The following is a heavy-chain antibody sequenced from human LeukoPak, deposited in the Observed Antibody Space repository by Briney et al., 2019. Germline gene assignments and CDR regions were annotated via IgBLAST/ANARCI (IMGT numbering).Heavy chain of an antibody. CDR2: IIPIFGTP. CDR3: ASYNSSSTSCYKAYYYYYYTDV. V-gene: IGHV1-69*01. CDR1: GGTFSSYA. D-gene: IGHD2-2*02. J-gene: IGHJ6*03. Sequence: SVKVSCKASGGTFSSYAISWVRQAPGQGLEWMGGIIPIFGTPYSTPNFHPRLTITASESTTTPYIELSSLRSEDTAVYYCASYNSSSTSCYKAYYYYYYTDVWGKGTTVPVSS.